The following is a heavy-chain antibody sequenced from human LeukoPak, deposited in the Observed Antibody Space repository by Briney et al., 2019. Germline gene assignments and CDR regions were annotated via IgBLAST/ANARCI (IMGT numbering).Heavy chain of an antibody. CDR3: AIQKGTIFGDVSPLSKHFHH. CDR2: INPNGGST. CDR1: GYTLTELS. J-gene: IGHJ1*01. V-gene: IGHV1-46*01. Sequence: GASVKLSCKVSGYTLTELSMHWVRHAPGQGLEWMGLINPNGGSTTYAQKFQGRVTMHRNTSTSTVHIELSSLRSEDTAVYYCAIQKGTIFGDVSPLSKHFHHWGQGTLLTVSS. D-gene: IGHD3-3*01.